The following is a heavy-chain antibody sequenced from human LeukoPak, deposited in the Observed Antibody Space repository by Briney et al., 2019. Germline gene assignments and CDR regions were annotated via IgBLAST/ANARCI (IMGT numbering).Heavy chain of an antibody. CDR2: INPNSGGT. J-gene: IGHJ4*02. V-gene: IGHV1-2*02. CDR3: ARMRYYYDSSGYHYFDY. D-gene: IGHD3-22*01. CDR1: GYTFTGYY. Sequence: ASVKVSCKASGYTFTGYYIHWVRQAPGQGLEWMGWINPNSGGTNYAQKFQGRVTMTRDTSISTAYMELSRLRSDDTAVYYCARMRYYYDSSGYHYFDYWGQGTLVTVSS.